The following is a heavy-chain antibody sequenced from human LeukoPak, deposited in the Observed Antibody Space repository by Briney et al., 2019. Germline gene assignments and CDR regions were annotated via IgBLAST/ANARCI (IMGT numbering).Heavy chain of an antibody. CDR3: ARYSLYDYVWGSHRQTFAFDY. CDR1: GGSISSYY. Sequence: SETLSLTCTVSGGSISSYYWSWLRQPPGKGLEWIGYIYYSGSTNYNPSLTSRVTMSVDTSKNQFSLKLSSVTAADTAVYYCARYSLYDYVWGSHRQTFAFDYWGQGTLVTVSS. D-gene: IGHD3-16*02. V-gene: IGHV4-59*01. CDR2: IYYSGST. J-gene: IGHJ4*02.